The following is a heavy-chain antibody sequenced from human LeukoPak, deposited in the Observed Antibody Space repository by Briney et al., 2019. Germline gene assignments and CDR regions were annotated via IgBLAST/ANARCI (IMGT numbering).Heavy chain of an antibody. CDR3: ARGYDAFDY. D-gene: IGHD5-12*01. CDR1: GGSISSYY. Sequence: SETLSLTCTVSGGSISSYYWSWIRQPPGKGLEWIGYIYYSGSTNYNPSLKSRVTISVDTSKNQFSLKLSSVTAADTAVYYCARGYDAFDYWGQGTLVTVSS. CDR2: IYYSGST. J-gene: IGHJ4*02. V-gene: IGHV4-59*12.